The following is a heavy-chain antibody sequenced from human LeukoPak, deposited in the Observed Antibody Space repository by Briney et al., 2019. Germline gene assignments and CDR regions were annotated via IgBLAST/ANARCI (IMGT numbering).Heavy chain of an antibody. CDR2: IYYSGST. D-gene: IGHD3-10*01. V-gene: IGHV4-30-4*01. CDR3: ARSRITMVRGVIYYYYGMDV. J-gene: IGHJ6*02. CDR1: GGSISSGDYY. Sequence: SQTLSLTCTVSGGSISSGDYYWSWIRQPPGKGLEWFGYIYYSGSTYYNPSLKSRVTISLDTSKNQFSLKLSSVTAADTAVYYCARSRITMVRGVIYYYYGMDVWGQGTTVTVSS.